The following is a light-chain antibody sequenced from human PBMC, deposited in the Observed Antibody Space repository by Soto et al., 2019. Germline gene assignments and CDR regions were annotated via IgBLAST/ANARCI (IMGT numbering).Light chain of an antibody. CDR1: QSVRSSF. J-gene: IGKJ2*01. CDR3: QRYEDSVLYT. V-gene: IGKV3-20*01. CDR2: DVS. Sequence: EIVLTQSPGTLSLSPGERATLSCRASQSVRSSFFAWYQQKPGQAPRLLIYDVSIRATGTPDRFSGSGSGTDFTLTINRLEPEDFAMYYCQRYEDSVLYTFGQGTKLEI.